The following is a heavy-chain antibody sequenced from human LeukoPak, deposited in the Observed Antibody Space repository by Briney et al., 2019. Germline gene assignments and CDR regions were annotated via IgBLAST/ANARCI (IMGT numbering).Heavy chain of an antibody. CDR3: ARDGGATVVTRPFDY. Sequence: PSETLSLTCAVYGGSFSGYYWSWIRQPPGKGLEWIGEINHSGSTNYNPSLKSRVTISVDTSKNQFSLKLSSVTAADTAVYHCARDGGATVVTRPFDYWGQGTLVTVSS. CDR2: INHSGST. CDR1: GGSFSGYY. D-gene: IGHD4-23*01. J-gene: IGHJ4*02. V-gene: IGHV4-34*01.